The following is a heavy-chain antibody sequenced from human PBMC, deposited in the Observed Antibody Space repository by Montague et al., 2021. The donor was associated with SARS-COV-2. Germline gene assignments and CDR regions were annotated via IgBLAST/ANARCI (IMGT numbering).Heavy chain of an antibody. CDR2: IDWDDDK. J-gene: IGHJ3*02. CDR3: ARIRFIDHRNAFDI. Sequence: PALVKPTQTLALTCTFSGFSLSTSGMCVSWIRQPPGKALEWLARIDWDDDKYYSTSLKTRLTISKDTSKNQVVLTMTNMDPVDTAACYCARIRFIDHRNAFDIWGQGTMVTVSS. D-gene: IGHD1-14*01. V-gene: IGHV2-70*11. CDR1: GFSLSTSGMC.